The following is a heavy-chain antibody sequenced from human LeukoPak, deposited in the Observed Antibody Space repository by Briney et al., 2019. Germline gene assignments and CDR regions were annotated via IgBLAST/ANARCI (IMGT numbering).Heavy chain of an antibody. CDR2: MNPNSGNT. CDR1: GYTFTSYD. Sequence: GASVKVSCKASGYTFTSYDINWVRQATGQGLEWMGWMNPNSGNTGYAQKFQGRVTMTRNTSISTAYMELSSLRSEDTAVYYCARVAPRYSGYDGGYWGQGTLVTVSS. J-gene: IGHJ4*02. CDR3: ARVAPRYSGYDGGY. V-gene: IGHV1-8*01. D-gene: IGHD5-12*01.